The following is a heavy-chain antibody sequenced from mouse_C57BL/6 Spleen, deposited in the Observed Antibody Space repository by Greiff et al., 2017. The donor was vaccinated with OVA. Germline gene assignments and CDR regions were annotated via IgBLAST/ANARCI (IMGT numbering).Heavy chain of an antibody. D-gene: IGHD1-1*01. CDR3: AREGIFITTVGYAMDY. V-gene: IGHV14-2*01. Sequence: EVQLVESGAELVKPGASVKLSCTASGFNIKDYYMHWVKQRTEQGLEWIGRIDPEDGETKYAPKFQGKATITADTSSNTAYLQLSSLTSEDTAVYYCAREGIFITTVGYAMDYWGQGTSVTVSS. CDR1: GFNIKDYY. J-gene: IGHJ4*01. CDR2: IDPEDGET.